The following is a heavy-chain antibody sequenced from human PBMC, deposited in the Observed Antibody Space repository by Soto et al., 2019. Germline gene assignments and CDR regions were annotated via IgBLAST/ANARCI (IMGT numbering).Heavy chain of an antibody. Sequence: GGSLRLSCAASGFTFSGSAMHWVRQASGKGLEWVGRIRSKANSCATAYAASVKGRFTISRDDSKNTAYLQMNSLKTEDTAVYYCTSTPSYDYVWGSYRSWGQGTLVTVSS. V-gene: IGHV3-73*01. CDR1: GFTFSGSA. J-gene: IGHJ5*02. CDR2: IRSKANSCAT. CDR3: TSTPSYDYVWGSYRS. D-gene: IGHD3-16*02.